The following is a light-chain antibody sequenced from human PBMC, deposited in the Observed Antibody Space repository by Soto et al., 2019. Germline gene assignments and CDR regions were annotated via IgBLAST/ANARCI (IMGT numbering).Light chain of an antibody. J-gene: IGKJ1*01. CDR2: KAS. CDR3: QQANSFPWT. Sequence: DIHMTQSPSTLSASVGGRVTITCRASQSISSWFAWYQQKPGKGPKLXNYKASSLESGVPSRFSGSGSGTDCTLTISSLQPEDCATYYCQQANSFPWTFGQGTKVDI. CDR1: QSISSW. V-gene: IGKV1-5*03.